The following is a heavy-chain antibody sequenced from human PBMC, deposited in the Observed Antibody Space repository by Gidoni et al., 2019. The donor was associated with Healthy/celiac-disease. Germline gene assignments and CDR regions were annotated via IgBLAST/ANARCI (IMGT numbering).Heavy chain of an antibody. CDR3: AREGLIAAAYKYYFDY. CDR1: GFTFSSYA. Sequence: QVQLVESGGGVVQPGRSLRLSCAASGFTFSSYAMHWVRQAPGKGLEWVAVISYDGSNKYYADSVKGRFTISRDNSKNTLYLQMNSLRAEDTAVYYCAREGLIAAAYKYYFDYWGQGTLVTVSS. CDR2: ISYDGSNK. J-gene: IGHJ4*02. V-gene: IGHV3-30-3*01. D-gene: IGHD6-13*01.